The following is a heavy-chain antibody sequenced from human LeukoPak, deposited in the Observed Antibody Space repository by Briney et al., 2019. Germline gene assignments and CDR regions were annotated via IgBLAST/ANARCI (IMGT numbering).Heavy chain of an antibody. D-gene: IGHD3-9*01. Sequence: SETLSLTCTVSGDSISTSKSYWGWIRQPPLKGLEWIGSIYYSGNTYYNASLKSRVTISVDTSKNQFSLKLTSVTAADTAVFYCARQWGRLGFDYWGQGILVTVSS. J-gene: IGHJ4*02. V-gene: IGHV4-39*01. CDR1: GDSISTSKSY. CDR3: ARQWGRLGFDY. CDR2: IYYSGNT.